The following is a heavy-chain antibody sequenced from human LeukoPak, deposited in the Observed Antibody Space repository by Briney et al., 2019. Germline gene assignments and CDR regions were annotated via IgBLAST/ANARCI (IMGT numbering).Heavy chain of an antibody. CDR2: IYHSGIT. V-gene: IGHV4-38-2*02. J-gene: IGHJ4*02. CDR3: ARHLGDSPGD. D-gene: IGHD2-21*01. CDR1: GYSISSGYY. Sequence: SETLSLTCTVSGYSISSGYYWGWIRQPPGKGLEWIGSIYHSGITYYNSSLKSRVTISIDTSKNQFSLTLSSVTAADTAVHYCARHLGDSPGDWGQGTLVTVSS.